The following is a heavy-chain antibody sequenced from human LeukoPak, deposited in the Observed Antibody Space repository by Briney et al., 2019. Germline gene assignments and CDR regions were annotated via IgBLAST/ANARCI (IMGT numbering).Heavy chain of an antibody. CDR2: IYYSGST. J-gene: IGHJ5*02. V-gene: IGHV4-39*01. D-gene: IGHD2-2*01. CDR1: GGSISSSSDY. Sequence: SETLSLTCTVSGGSISSSSDYWGWIRQPPGKGLEWIASIYYSGSTYYNPSLNSRVTISVDTSKNQFSLMVNSVTAADTAVYYCARHQQGYCSSASCSQNWFDPWGQGTLVTVSS. CDR3: ARHQQGYCSSASCSQNWFDP.